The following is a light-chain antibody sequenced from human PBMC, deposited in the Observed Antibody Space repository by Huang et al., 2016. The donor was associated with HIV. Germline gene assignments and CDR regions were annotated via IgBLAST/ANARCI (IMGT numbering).Light chain of an antibody. Sequence: EIVMTQSPATLSVSPGERATLSCRASQSVSSNLAWNQQKPGQAPRLLIYGASTRATGIPARFSGSGSGTEFTLTISSLQSEDFAVYYCQQYNNWSPLTFGGGTRVEIK. CDR1: QSVSSN. J-gene: IGKJ4*01. CDR2: GAS. V-gene: IGKV3-15*01. CDR3: QQYNNWSPLT.